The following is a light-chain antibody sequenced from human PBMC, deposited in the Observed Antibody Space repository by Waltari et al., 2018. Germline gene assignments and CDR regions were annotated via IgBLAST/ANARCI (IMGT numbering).Light chain of an antibody. CDR1: QSVSSSY. V-gene: IGKV3-20*01. CDR2: GAS. CDR3: QQYGSSPPWT. J-gene: IGKJ1*01. Sequence: VLTPSPGTLSLSPGERATLPCRASQSVSSSYLAWYQQKPGQAPRLLIYGASSRATGIPDRFSGSGSGTDFTLTISRLEPEDFAVYYCQQYGSSPPWTFGQGTKVEIK.